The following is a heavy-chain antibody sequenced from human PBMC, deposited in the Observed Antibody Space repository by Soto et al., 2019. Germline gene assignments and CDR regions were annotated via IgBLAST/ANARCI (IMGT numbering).Heavy chain of an antibody. CDR3: ANRIGHYDFWSKVMDV. V-gene: IGHV3-23*01. J-gene: IGHJ6*03. CDR1: GFTFSNAW. CDR2: ISGSGGST. D-gene: IGHD3-3*01. Sequence: GGSLRLSCAASGFTFSNAWMNWVRQAPGKGLEWVSAISGSGGSTYYADSVKGRFTISGDNSKNTLYLQMNSLRAEDTAVYYCANRIGHYDFWSKVMDVWGKGTTVTVSS.